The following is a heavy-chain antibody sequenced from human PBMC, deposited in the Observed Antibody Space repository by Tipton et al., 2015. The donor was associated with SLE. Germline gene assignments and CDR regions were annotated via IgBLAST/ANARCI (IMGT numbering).Heavy chain of an antibody. Sequence: TLSLTCTVSGGSVRSGSYYWSWIRQPPGKGLEWIGYVYYSGSTNYNPSLKSRVTISVDTSKNHFSLKLSSVTAADTAVYYCARGGSIAAAGTWGQGTLVTVSS. CDR3: ARGGSIAAAGT. V-gene: IGHV4-61*03. CDR2: VYYSGST. D-gene: IGHD6-13*01. J-gene: IGHJ1*01. CDR1: GGSVRSGSYY.